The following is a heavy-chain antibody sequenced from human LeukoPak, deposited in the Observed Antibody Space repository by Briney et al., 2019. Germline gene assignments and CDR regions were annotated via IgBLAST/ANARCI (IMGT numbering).Heavy chain of an antibody. Sequence: PGGSLRLSCAASGFTFSSYWMHWVRQTTGKGLVWISRIKSDGSTIYADSVKGRFTISRDSAKNTLYLQMNSLRAEDTAIYYCARAVTYFYGSVTYDWFDPWGQGTLVTVSS. CDR3: ARAVTYFYGSVTYDWFDP. D-gene: IGHD3-10*01. CDR1: GFTFSSYW. V-gene: IGHV3-74*01. J-gene: IGHJ5*02. CDR2: IKSDGST.